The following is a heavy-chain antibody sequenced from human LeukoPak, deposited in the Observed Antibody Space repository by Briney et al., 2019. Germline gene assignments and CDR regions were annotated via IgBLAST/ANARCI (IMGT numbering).Heavy chain of an antibody. J-gene: IGHJ6*03. Sequence: GGSLRLSCAASGFTFNSYNMNWVRQAPGKGLEWVSSITSSSTYMYYADSVKGRVTISRDNARNSLYLQMNSLRAEDTAVYYCARDPYSGSYWNYYYYYMDVWGKGTTVTISS. V-gene: IGHV3-21*01. CDR1: GFTFNSYN. CDR2: ITSSSTYM. CDR3: ARDPYSGSYWNYYYYYMDV. D-gene: IGHD1-26*01.